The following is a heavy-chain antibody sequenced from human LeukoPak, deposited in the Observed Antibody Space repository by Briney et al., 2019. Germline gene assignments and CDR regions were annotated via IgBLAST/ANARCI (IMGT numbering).Heavy chain of an antibody. D-gene: IGHD3-22*01. Sequence: PGGSLRLSCAASGFTFSSYEMNWVRQAPGKGLEWVSYISSSGSTIYYADSVKGRFTISRDNAKNSLYLQMNSLRAEDTAVYYCARDSFGSSGYSFDYRGQGTLVTVSS. CDR2: ISSSGSTI. J-gene: IGHJ4*02. CDR3: ARDSFGSSGYSFDY. CDR1: GFTFSSYE. V-gene: IGHV3-48*03.